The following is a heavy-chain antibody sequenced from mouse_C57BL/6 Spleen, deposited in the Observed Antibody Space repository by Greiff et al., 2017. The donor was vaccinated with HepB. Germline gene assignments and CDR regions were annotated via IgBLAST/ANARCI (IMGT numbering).Heavy chain of an antibody. CDR2: INPGSGGT. CDR3: ARNSITTVVATDY. J-gene: IGHJ2*01. CDR1: GYAFTNYL. Sequence: VQLQQSGAELVRPGTSVKVSCKASGYAFTNYLIEWVKQRPGQGLEWIGVINPGSGGTNYNEKFKGKATLTADKSSSTAYMQLSSLTSEDSAVYFCARNSITTVVATDYWGQGTILTVSS. V-gene: IGHV1-54*01. D-gene: IGHD1-1*01.